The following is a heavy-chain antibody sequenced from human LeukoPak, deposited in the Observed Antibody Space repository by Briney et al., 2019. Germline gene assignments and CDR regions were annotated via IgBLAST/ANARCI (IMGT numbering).Heavy chain of an antibody. Sequence: GGSLRLSCAASGFTVSSNYLSWVRQAPGKGLEWVSSVSDSGDYTYYADSVKGRFTISRDNSKDTLYLQVNSLRAEDTAVYYCAKAPISKDCSGGSCYLFDYWGQGTLVTVSS. CDR1: GFTVSSNY. CDR3: AKAPISKDCSGGSCYLFDY. V-gene: IGHV3-23*01. J-gene: IGHJ4*02. D-gene: IGHD2-15*01. CDR2: VSDSGDYT.